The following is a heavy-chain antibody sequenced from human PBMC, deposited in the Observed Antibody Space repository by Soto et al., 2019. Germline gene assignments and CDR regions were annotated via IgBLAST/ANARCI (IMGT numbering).Heavy chain of an antibody. J-gene: IGHJ6*02. CDR1: GFTFISYA. V-gene: IGHV3-30-3*01. D-gene: IGHD3-10*01. CDR3: ARDSGSGSSQSYYHYYGMDV. CDR2: ISYDGSNK. Sequence: PGGSLRLSCAASGFTFISYAMHWVRQAPGKGLDWVSVISYDGSNKYYADSVKGRFTISRENSKNTLYLQMNSLRAEDSAVYYCARDSGSGSSQSYYHYYGMDVGGPGTTVTVSS.